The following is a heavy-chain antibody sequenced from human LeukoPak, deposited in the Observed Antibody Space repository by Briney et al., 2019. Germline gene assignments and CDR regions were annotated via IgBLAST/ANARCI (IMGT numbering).Heavy chain of an antibody. Sequence: GGSLRLSCAASGFTVSSNYMSWVRQAPGKGLEWGSVIYSGGSTYYADSVKGRFTISRDNSKNTLYLQMNSLRAEDTAVYYCARANSGWAACFGYWGQGTLVTVSS. CDR1: GFTVSSNY. CDR2: IYSGGST. V-gene: IGHV3-66*01. CDR3: ARANSGWAACFGY. D-gene: IGHD5-12*01. J-gene: IGHJ4*02.